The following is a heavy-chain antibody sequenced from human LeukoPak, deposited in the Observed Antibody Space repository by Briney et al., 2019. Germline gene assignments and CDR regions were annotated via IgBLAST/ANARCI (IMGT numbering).Heavy chain of an antibody. CDR2: ISYDGSNK. CDR1: GFTFSSYA. Sequence: GGSLRLSCAASGFTFSSYAMHWVRQAPGKGLEWVAVISYDGSNKYYADFVKGRFTISRDNSKNTLYLQMNSLRAEDTAVYYCARSPGIAAPDYWGQGTLVTVPS. CDR3: ARSPGIAAPDY. V-gene: IGHV3-30-3*01. D-gene: IGHD6-13*01. J-gene: IGHJ4*02.